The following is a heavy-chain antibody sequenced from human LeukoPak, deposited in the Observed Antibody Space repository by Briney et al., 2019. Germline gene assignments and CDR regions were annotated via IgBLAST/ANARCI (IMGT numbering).Heavy chain of an antibody. CDR2: INPNSGGT. D-gene: IGHD2-15*01. J-gene: IGHJ6*03. Sequence: ASVKVSCKASAGTFNRYAISWVRQAPGQGLEWMGWINPNSGGTNYAQKFQGRVTMTRDTSISTAYMELSGLRSDDTAVYYCARVGLGHRLGYCSGGSCYSGDYYYYYMDVWGKGTTVTVSS. CDR1: AGTFNRYA. CDR3: ARVGLGHRLGYCSGGSCYSGDYYYYYMDV. V-gene: IGHV1-2*02.